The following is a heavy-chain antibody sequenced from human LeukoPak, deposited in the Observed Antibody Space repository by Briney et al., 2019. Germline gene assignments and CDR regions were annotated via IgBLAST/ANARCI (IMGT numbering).Heavy chain of an antibody. Sequence: TGGSLRLSCSASGFTFSSYAMHWVRQAPGKGLEYVSTLSSNGGTIYYVDSVKGRFTISRDNSKNTLYLQMSSLRAEDTAVYYCVKGSEAYCDSKSDYWGQGTLVTVSS. CDR2: LSSNGGTI. V-gene: IGHV3-64D*09. D-gene: IGHD3-22*01. J-gene: IGHJ4*02. CDR3: VKGSEAYCDSKSDY. CDR1: GFTFSSYA.